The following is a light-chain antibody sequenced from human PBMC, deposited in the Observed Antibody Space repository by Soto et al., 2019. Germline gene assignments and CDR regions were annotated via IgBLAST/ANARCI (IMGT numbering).Light chain of an antibody. J-gene: IGKJ1*01. V-gene: IGKV1-5*01. Sequence: DLQMTQSPSTLSASVGDRVTITCRASQSISSWLAWYQQKPGKAPKLLIYAASGLESGVPSRFSGSGSGTEFTLTISSLQPDDFATYYCQQYNSYWTFGQGTKVEIK. CDR3: QQYNSYWT. CDR2: AAS. CDR1: QSISSW.